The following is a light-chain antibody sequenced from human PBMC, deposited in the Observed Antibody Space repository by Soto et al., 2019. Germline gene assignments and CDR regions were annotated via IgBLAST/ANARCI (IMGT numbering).Light chain of an antibody. CDR3: QSYDSSLSGSYV. V-gene: IGLV1-40*01. J-gene: IGLJ1*01. CDR2: GNS. Sequence: QAVVTQPPSVSGAPGQRVTISCTGSSSNIGAGYDVHWYQQLPGTAPKLLIYGNSTRPSGVPDRFSGSKSGTSASLAITGLQAEDEADYYCQSYDSSLSGSYVFGTGTKLTVL. CDR1: SSNIGAGYD.